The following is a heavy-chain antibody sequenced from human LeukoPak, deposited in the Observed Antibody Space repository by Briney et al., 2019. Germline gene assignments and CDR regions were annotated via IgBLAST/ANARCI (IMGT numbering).Heavy chain of an antibody. CDR1: GFTFSTYA. CDR2: ISSYGGGT. Sequence: GGSLRLSCSASGFTFSTYAVHWVRQAPGKGLEYGSAISSYGGGTYYADSVKGRFTISRDNSKNTLYLQMSSLRAEDTAVYYCVPLPIAVAGTHLLDYWGQGTLVTVSS. J-gene: IGHJ4*02. V-gene: IGHV3-64D*09. CDR3: VPLPIAVAGTHLLDY. D-gene: IGHD6-19*01.